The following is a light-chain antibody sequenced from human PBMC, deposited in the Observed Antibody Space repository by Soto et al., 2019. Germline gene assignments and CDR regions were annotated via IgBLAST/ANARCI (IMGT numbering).Light chain of an antibody. CDR2: DAS. CDR1: HDISNF. J-gene: IGKJ2*01. CDR3: QQYDNVPPNT. V-gene: IGKV1-33*01. Sequence: DIQVTQSPSSLSASVGGSITITCQTSHDISNFLNWYQQKPGKVPKLLIYDASKLEAGVPSRFSGSGSGKDFTFTITSLQAEDFATYYCQQYDNVPPNTFGQGTKLEIK.